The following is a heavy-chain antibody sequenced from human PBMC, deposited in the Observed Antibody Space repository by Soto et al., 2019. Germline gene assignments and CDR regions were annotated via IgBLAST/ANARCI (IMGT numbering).Heavy chain of an antibody. D-gene: IGHD6-6*01. Sequence: QVQLQESGPGLVKPSETLSLTCTVSGGSISSYYWSWIRQPPGKGLEWIGYIYYSGSTNYNPSLKSRFTISVDTSKTQFSLQLSSVTAADTSVYYCARHSFLGLVRGPMTNYFDYWGQGTLVTVSS. J-gene: IGHJ4*02. V-gene: IGHV4-59*08. CDR2: IYYSGST. CDR3: ARHSFLGLVRGPMTNYFDY. CDR1: GGSISSYY.